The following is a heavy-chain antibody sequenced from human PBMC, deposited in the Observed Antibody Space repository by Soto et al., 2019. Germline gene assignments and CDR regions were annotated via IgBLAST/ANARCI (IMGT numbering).Heavy chain of an antibody. V-gene: IGHV1-3*01. Sequence: QVQLVQSGAEVKKPGASVKVSCKASGYTFTSYAMHWVRQAPGQRLEWMGWINAGNGNTKYSQKFKGRVTITRDTSASTAYMELSSLRSEDTAVYYCAREPWGRDGYNFDYWGQGTLVTVSS. CDR1: GYTFTSYA. CDR3: AREPWGRDGYNFDY. CDR2: INAGNGNT. D-gene: IGHD5-12*01. J-gene: IGHJ4*02.